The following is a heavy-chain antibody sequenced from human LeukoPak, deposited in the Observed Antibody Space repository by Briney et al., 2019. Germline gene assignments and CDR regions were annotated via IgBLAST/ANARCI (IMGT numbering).Heavy chain of an antibody. CDR2: IIPIFGTA. V-gene: IGHV1-69*05. CDR1: GGTFSSYA. Sequence: SVKVSCKASGGTFSSYAISWVRQAPGQGLEWMGGIIPIFGTANYTQKFQGRVTITTDESTSTAYMELSSLRSEDTAVYYCARGHNSGYDMYYYDAYYYYYMDVWGKGTTVTVSS. D-gene: IGHD3-22*01. J-gene: IGHJ6*03. CDR3: ARGHNSGYDMYYYDAYYYYYMDV.